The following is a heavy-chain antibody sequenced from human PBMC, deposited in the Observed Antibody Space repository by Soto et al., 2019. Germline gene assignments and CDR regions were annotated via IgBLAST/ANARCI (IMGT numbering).Heavy chain of an antibody. CDR2: INPSGGST. CDR3: ARDRDYYGSGSYYKAIDY. CDR1: GYTFTSYY. J-gene: IGHJ4*02. Sequence: ASVKVSCKASGYTFTSYYMHWVRQAPGRGLEWMGIINPSGGSTSYAQKFQGRVTMTRDTSTSTVYMELSSLRSEDTAVYYCARDRDYYGSGSYYKAIDYWGQGTLVTVSS. V-gene: IGHV1-46*01. D-gene: IGHD3-10*01.